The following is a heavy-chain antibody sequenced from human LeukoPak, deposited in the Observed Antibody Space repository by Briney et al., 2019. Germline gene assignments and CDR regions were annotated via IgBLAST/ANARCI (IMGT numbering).Heavy chain of an antibody. CDR3: ARGGYYFGY. CDR1: GFTFSSYT. V-gene: IGHV3-23*01. Sequence: GGSLRLSCAASGFTFSSYTMTWVRQAPGKGLEWVSGISGSGDSTYYADSVKGRFTISRDNSKNTLYLQMNSLRAEDTAVYYCARGGYYFGYWGQGTLVTVSS. CDR2: ISGSGDST. J-gene: IGHJ4*02.